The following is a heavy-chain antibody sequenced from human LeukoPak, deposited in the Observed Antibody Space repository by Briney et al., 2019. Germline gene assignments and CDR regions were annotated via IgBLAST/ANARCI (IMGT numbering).Heavy chain of an antibody. CDR3: ERRVPQSYYDFWSVYHDALDI. Sequence: ASVKVSCKASGYTFTSYDINWVRQATGQGLEWMGWINPNSGNTGYAQKFQGRVTITRNTSISTAYMELSSLRSEDTAVYYCERRVPQSYYDFWSVYHDALDISRQGTKVTVPS. V-gene: IGHV1-8*03. CDR1: GYTFTSYD. D-gene: IGHD3-3*01. CDR2: INPNSGNT. J-gene: IGHJ3*02.